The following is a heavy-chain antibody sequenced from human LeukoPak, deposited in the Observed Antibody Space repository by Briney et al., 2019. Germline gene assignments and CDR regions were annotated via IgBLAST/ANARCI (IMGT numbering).Heavy chain of an antibody. D-gene: IGHD3-16*01. J-gene: IGHJ4*02. Sequence: PGGSLRLSCSASGFTFSDYDMNWVRQAPGKGLEWVSSINGLSSYTYYGESVKGRFSISRDNAKNSLYLQMNSLGAEDTATYYCGRAFPPLRTSSAGDLWGQGILVTVSS. CDR2: INGLSSYT. CDR3: GRAFPPLRTSSAGDL. CDR1: GFTFSDYD. V-gene: IGHV3-21*01.